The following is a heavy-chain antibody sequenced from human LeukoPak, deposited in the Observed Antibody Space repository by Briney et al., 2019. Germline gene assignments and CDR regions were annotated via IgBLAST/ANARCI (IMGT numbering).Heavy chain of an antibody. D-gene: IGHD3-22*01. Sequence: SETLSLTCTVSGGSISSYYWSWIRQPPGKGLEWIGYIYYSGSTNYNPSLKSRVTISVDTSKNQLSLKLSSVTAADTAVYYCARVSVSYYYDSSGSPDAFDIWGQGTMVTVSS. CDR2: IYYSGST. V-gene: IGHV4-59*01. CDR3: ARVSVSYYYDSSGSPDAFDI. J-gene: IGHJ3*02. CDR1: GGSISSYY.